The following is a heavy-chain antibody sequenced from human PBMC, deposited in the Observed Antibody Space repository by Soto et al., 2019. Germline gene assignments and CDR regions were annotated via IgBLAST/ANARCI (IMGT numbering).Heavy chain of an antibody. CDR2: ISAYNDNA. Sequence: ASVKVSCKASGYTFTSYGINWVRQAPGQGLEWMGWISAYNDNAKYAQNFQGRVTVTTDTSTNTAYMELRSLRSDDTAVYYCTREDCSGDSCYGPDYWGQGTLVPVSS. CDR3: TREDCSGDSCYGPDY. J-gene: IGHJ4*02. V-gene: IGHV1-18*01. CDR1: GYTFTSYG. D-gene: IGHD2-15*01.